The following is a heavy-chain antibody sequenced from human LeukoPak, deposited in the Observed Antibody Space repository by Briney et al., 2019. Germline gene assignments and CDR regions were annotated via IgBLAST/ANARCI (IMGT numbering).Heavy chain of an antibody. J-gene: IGHJ4*02. CDR2: ISVYNGNT. Sequence: ASVKVSCKASGYIFTSYGVTWVRQAPGQGLEWMGWISVYNGNTNYVQKLQGRVTMTTDISTSTAYMELRSLRSGDTAVYYCARGMVTAYYYDSSGYYPNDYWGQGTLVTVSS. V-gene: IGHV1-18*01. CDR3: ARGMVTAYYYDSSGYYPNDY. D-gene: IGHD3-22*01. CDR1: GYIFTSYG.